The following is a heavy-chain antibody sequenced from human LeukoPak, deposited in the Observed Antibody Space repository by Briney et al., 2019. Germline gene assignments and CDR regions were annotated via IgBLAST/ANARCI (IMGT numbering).Heavy chain of an antibody. CDR2: IYYSGST. J-gene: IGHJ4*02. CDR1: GGSISGYY. D-gene: IGHD6-19*01. V-gene: IGHV4-59*12. Sequence: SETLSLTCTVSGGSISGYYWSWIRQAPGKGLDWIGNIYYSGSTNYNPSLKSRVTVSVDKSKNQFSLKLSSVTAADTAVYYCARVVGQQWLVNWGQGTLVTVSS. CDR3: ARVVGQQWLVN.